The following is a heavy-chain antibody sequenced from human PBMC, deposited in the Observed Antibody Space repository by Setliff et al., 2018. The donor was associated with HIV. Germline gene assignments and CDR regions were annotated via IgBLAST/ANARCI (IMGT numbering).Heavy chain of an antibody. V-gene: IGHV3-30*18. D-gene: IGHD5-18*01. J-gene: IGHJ4*02. CDR1: GLNVTRCD. CDR2: TSSDGSNK. Sequence: GGSLRLSCAASGLNVTRCDMHWVRQAPGKGLEWVAVTSSDGSNKYYADSVKGRFTISRDNSKNTLYLQMNSLRAEDTAVYYCAKGSNTAMVTWGQGTLVTVSS. CDR3: AKGSNTAMVT.